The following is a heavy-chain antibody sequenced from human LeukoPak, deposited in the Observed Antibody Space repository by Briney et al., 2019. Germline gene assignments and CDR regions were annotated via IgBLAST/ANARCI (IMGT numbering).Heavy chain of an antibody. J-gene: IGHJ5*02. CDR2: MKGDGSEI. CDR3: ARGGHGYYDFWSGYSTNWFDP. V-gene: IGHV3-7*01. CDR1: GSTFSTNW. D-gene: IGHD3-3*01. Sequence: GGSLRLSCIDSGSTFSTNWMNWVRQAPGKGLEWVASMKGDGSEIYYVDSVKGRFTISRDNAKNSLYLQMNSLRAEDTAVYYCARGGHGYYDFWSGYSTNWFDPWGQGTLVTVSS.